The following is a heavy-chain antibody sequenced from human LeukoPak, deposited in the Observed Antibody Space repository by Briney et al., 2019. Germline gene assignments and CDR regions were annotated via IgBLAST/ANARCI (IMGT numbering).Heavy chain of an antibody. Sequence: ASETLSLTCAVSGYSISSGYYWGWIRQPPGKGLEWIGSICHSGSTYYNPSLKSRVTISVDTSKNQFSLKLSSVTAADTAVYYCATASSYYGSGSYYNAGFDYWGQGTLVTVSS. J-gene: IGHJ4*02. D-gene: IGHD3-10*01. CDR3: ATASSYYGSGSYYNAGFDY. CDR1: GYSISSGYY. V-gene: IGHV4-38-2*01. CDR2: ICHSGST.